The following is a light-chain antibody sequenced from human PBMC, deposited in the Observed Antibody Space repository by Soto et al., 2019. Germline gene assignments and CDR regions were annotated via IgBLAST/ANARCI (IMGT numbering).Light chain of an antibody. J-gene: IGKJ4*01. V-gene: IGKV1-12*01. Sequence: DSQMTQSPSFVSASVGDRVTITCRASQGISRWLAWYQHRPGRAPKLLIHAASNLESGVPSRFSGSGSGTDFTLTISSLQPEDFATYYCQQTTSFPLTFGGGTKGEIK. CDR3: QQTTSFPLT. CDR2: AAS. CDR1: QGISRW.